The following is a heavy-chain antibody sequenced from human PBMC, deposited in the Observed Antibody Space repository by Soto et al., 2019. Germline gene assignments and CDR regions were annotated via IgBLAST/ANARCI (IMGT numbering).Heavy chain of an antibody. CDR3: ARGRPPFVWGSYRYDYYFDY. CDR2: INHSGST. CDR1: GGSFSGYY. V-gene: IGHV4-34*01. J-gene: IGHJ4*02. Sequence: QVQLQQWGAGLLKPSETLSLTCAVYGGSFSGYYWSWIRQPPGKGLEWIGEINHSGSTNYNPSLKSRVTISVDTSKNQFSLKLSSVTAADTAVYYCARGRPPFVWGSYRYDYYFDYWGQGTLVTVSS. D-gene: IGHD3-16*02.